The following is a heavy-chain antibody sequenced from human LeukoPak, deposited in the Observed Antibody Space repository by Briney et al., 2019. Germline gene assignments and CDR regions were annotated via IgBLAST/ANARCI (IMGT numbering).Heavy chain of an antibody. V-gene: IGHV3-30-3*01. CDR3: ARDKRGYDILTGYSDY. CDR1: GFTFSSYA. D-gene: IGHD3-9*01. CDR2: ISYDGSNK. J-gene: IGHJ4*02. Sequence: GGSLRLSCAASGFTFSSYAMHWVRQAPGKGLEWVAVISYDGSNKYYADSVKGRFTISRDNSKNTLYLQMNSLRAEDTAVYYCARDKRGYDILTGYSDYWGQGTLVTVSS.